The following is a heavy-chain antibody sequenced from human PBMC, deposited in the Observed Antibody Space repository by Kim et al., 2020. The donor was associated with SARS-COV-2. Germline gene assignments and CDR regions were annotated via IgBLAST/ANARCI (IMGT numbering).Heavy chain of an antibody. V-gene: IGHV1-69*13. D-gene: IGHD3-9*01. CDR2: IIPIFGTA. CDR3: ARSYDIAGGNWFDP. CDR1: GGTFSSYA. Sequence: SVKVSCKASGGTFSSYAISWVRQAPGQGLEWMGGIIPIFGTANYAQKFQGRVTITADESTSTAYMELSSLRSEDTAVYYCARSYDIAGGNWFDPWGQGTLVTVSS. J-gene: IGHJ5*02.